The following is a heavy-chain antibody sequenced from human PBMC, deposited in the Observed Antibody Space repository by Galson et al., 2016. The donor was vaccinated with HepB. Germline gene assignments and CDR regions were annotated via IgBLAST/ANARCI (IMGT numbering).Heavy chain of an antibody. CDR1: GDSIITSRYY. D-gene: IGHD4/OR15-4a*01. V-gene: IGHV4-39*01. J-gene: IGHJ4*02. CDR3: ARHRTMTYGGMDQ. CDR2: IFYSGST. Sequence: SETLSLTCSVSGDSIITSRYYWGWVRQPPGKGLEWIGSIFYSGSTYFHPSLKSRLTISVDTSKNQFSLELSSVTASATAIYYCARHRTMTYGGMDQWGQGTLITVSS.